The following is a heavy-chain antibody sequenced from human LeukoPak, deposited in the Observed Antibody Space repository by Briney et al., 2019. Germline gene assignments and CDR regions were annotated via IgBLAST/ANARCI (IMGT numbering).Heavy chain of an antibody. V-gene: IGHV1-69*13. CDR2: IIPIFGTA. D-gene: IGHD3-22*01. Sequence: SVKFVCKASESTLSSYAISWVRKDNGHGIDWMGGIIPIFGTANYAQKFQGRVTITADESTSTAYMELSSLRSEDTAVYYCARVGSYYDSSGYQPLSGFDYWGQGTLVTVSS. CDR1: ESTLSSYA. CDR3: ARVGSYYDSSGYQPLSGFDY. J-gene: IGHJ4*02.